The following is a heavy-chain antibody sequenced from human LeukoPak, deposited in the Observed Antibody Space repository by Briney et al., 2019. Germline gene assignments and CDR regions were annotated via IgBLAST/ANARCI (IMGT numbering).Heavy chain of an antibody. D-gene: IGHD4-11*01. V-gene: IGHV4-59*01. CDR2: IDHTGST. Sequence: PSETLSLTCSVPADSITIYYWTWIRQPPGKGLEWIGYIDHTGSTKFNPSLNGRVSISRDTSNNFFSLRLRSVTAADTAVYFCARGRVSSSTWYSTYYYFFYMDFWGKGTTVTVSS. CDR1: ADSITIYY. J-gene: IGHJ6*03. CDR3: ARGRVSSSTWYSTYYYFFYMDF.